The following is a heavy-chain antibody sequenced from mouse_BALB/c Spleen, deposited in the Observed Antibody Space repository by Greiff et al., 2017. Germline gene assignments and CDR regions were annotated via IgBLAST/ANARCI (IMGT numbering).Heavy chain of an antibody. CDR3: TRDDGYSLYYFDY. CDR1: GFSLTSYG. J-gene: IGHJ2*01. CDR2: IWAGGST. V-gene: IGHV2-9*02. D-gene: IGHD2-3*01. Sequence: QVQLQQSGPGLVAPSQSLSITCTVSGFSLTSYGVHWVRQPPGKGLEWLGVIWAGGSTNYNSALMSRLSISKDNSKSQVFLKMNSLQTDDTAMYYCTRDDGYSLYYFDYWGQGTTLTVSS.